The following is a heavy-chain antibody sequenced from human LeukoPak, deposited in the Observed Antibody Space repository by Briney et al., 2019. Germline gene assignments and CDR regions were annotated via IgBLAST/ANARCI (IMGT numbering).Heavy chain of an antibody. Sequence: ASVKVSCKVSGYTFTDYYMHWVQQAPGKGLEWMGLVDPEDGETIYAGKFQGRVTITADTSTDTAYMELSSLRSEDTAVYYCATGRYQLLIEDYWGQGTLVTVSS. J-gene: IGHJ4*02. CDR3: ATGRYQLLIEDY. D-gene: IGHD2-2*01. CDR1: GYTFTDYY. CDR2: VDPEDGET. V-gene: IGHV1-69-2*01.